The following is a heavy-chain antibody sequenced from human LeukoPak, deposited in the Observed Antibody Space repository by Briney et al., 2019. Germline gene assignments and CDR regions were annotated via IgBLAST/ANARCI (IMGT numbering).Heavy chain of an antibody. CDR2: ISYDGSDE. CDR1: GFTFSSYV. V-gene: IGHV3-30*04. CDR3: ARDKGTSYLSSFEY. J-gene: IGHJ4*02. D-gene: IGHD6-6*01. Sequence: GGSLRLSCAASGFTFSSYVMHWVRQAPGKGLEWVAIISYDGSDEYYAYSVKGRFTISRANSKNTLYLQMNSLRAADTAVYYCARDKGTSYLSSFEYWGQGTLVTVS.